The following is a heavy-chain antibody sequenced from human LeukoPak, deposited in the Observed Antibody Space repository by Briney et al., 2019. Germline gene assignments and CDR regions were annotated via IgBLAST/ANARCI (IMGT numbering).Heavy chain of an antibody. D-gene: IGHD1-26*01. V-gene: IGHV3-66*01. J-gene: IGHJ6*02. Sequence: GGSLRLSCAASGFTVSSNYMSWVRQAPGKGLEWVSVIYSGGSTYYSDSVKGRFTISRDNSKNTLYLQMNSLRAEDTAVYYCASRPTGRYYYYGMDVWGQGTTVTVSS. CDR3: ASRPTGRYYYYGMDV. CDR2: IYSGGST. CDR1: GFTVSSNY.